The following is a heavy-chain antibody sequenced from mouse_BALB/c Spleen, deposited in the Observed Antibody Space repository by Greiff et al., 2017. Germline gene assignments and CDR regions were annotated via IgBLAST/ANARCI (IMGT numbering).Heavy chain of an antibody. Sequence: EVQLQESGPGLVKPSQSLSLTCTVTGYSITSDYAWNWIRQFPGNKLEWMGYISYSGSTSYNPSLKSRISITRDTSKNQFFLQLNSVTTEDTATYYCAKTDYGNFGDFDVWGAGTTVTVSS. V-gene: IGHV3-2*02. CDR2: ISYSGST. J-gene: IGHJ1*01. CDR1: GYSITSDYA. CDR3: AKTDYGNFGDFDV. D-gene: IGHD2-1*01.